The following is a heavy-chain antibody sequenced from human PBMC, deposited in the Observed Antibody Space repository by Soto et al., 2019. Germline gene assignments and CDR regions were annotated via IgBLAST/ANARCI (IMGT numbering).Heavy chain of an antibody. CDR2: ISAYNGNT. V-gene: IGHV1-18*01. D-gene: IGHD3-10*01. J-gene: IGHJ6*02. Sequence: QVQLVQSGAEVKKPGASVKVSCKASGYTFTSYGISWVRQAPGQGLEWMGWISAYNGNTNYAQKLQGRVTMTTDTSTSTAYMELRSLRSDDTTGYYCARVAITLVRGVSFYYYYGMDVWGQGTTVTVSS. CDR1: GYTFTSYG. CDR3: ARVAITLVRGVSFYYYYGMDV.